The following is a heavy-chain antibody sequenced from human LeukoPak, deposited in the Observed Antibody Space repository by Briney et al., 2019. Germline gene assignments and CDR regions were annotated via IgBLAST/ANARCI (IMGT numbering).Heavy chain of an antibody. D-gene: IGHD5-18*01. J-gene: IGHJ4*02. V-gene: IGHV3-21*01. Sequence: GGSLRLSCAASGLTFSSHSMNWVRQAPGKGLEWVSSISSGSKYIYNADSVKGRFTISRDNAKNSLYLQMNSLRAEDTAVYYCARALSYSYGSMDFWGQGTLVIVSS. CDR2: ISSGSKYI. CDR3: ARALSYSYGSMDF. CDR1: GLTFSSHS.